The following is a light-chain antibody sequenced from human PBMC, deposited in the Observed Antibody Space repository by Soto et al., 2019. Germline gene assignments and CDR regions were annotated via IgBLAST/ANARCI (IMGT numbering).Light chain of an antibody. Sequence: QSVLTQSPSASASLGASVKLTCTLSSGHSNYAIAWHQQQSEKGPRYLMNLNSDGSHSKGDGIPDRFSGSSSGAERYLTISSRQSEDAADYYCQTWGSGIVVFGGGTKLTVL. V-gene: IGLV4-69*01. CDR2: LNSDGSH. CDR3: QTWGSGIVV. J-gene: IGLJ2*01. CDR1: SGHSNYA.